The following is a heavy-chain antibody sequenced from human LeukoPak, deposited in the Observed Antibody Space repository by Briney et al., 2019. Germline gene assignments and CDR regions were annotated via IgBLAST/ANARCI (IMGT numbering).Heavy chain of an antibody. CDR3: ARDQQQLVYYSSYYYMDV. V-gene: IGHV4-39*07. Sequence: SETLSLTCTVSGGSISSTSYYWVWIRQPPGKGLEWLGSISYSGDTYYTPSLKTRVTLSVDTSKSQFSLRLNSVTAADTAVYYCARDQQQLVYYSSYYYMDVWGKGTTVTISS. CDR1: GGSISSTSYY. J-gene: IGHJ6*03. D-gene: IGHD6-13*01. CDR2: ISYSGDT.